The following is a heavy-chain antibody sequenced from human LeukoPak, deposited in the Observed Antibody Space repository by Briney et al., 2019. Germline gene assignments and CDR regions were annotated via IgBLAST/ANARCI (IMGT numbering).Heavy chain of an antibody. CDR3: AREPPGDGYNFDY. D-gene: IGHD5-24*01. V-gene: IGHV1-2*02. CDR1: GYTFTGYY. Sequence: GASVKVSCKASGYTFTGYYMHWVRQAPGQGLEWMGWINPNSGGTNYAQKFQGRVTMTRDTSISTAYMELSRLRSDDTAVYYCAREPPGDGYNFDYWGQGTLVTVSS. CDR2: INPNSGGT. J-gene: IGHJ4*02.